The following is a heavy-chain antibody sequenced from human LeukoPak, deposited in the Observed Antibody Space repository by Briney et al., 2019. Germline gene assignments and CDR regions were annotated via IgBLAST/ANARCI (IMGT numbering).Heavy chain of an antibody. V-gene: IGHV3-48*01. CDR1: GFTFSSYS. J-gene: IGHJ4*02. CDR2: ISSSSSTI. Sequence: GGSLRLPCAASGFTFSSYSMNWVRQAPGKGLEWVSYISSSSSTIYYADSVKGRFTISRDNAKNSLYLQMNSLRAEDTAVYYCAKELALWGQGTLVTVSS. CDR3: AKELAL.